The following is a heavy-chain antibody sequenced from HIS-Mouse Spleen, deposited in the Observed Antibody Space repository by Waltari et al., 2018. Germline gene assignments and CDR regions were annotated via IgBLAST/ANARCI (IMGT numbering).Heavy chain of an antibody. CDR2: IYYRGST. CDR1: AGPISSSSYY. V-gene: IGHV4-39*07. CDR3: AGEIPYSSSWYDWYFDL. D-gene: IGHD6-13*01. J-gene: IGHJ2*01. Sequence: QLQLQESGPGLVKPSETLSLTCTVSAGPISSSSYYWGWIRQPPGKGLEWIGSIYYRGSTYYNPSLKSRVTISVDTSKNQFSLKLSSVTAADTAVYYCAGEIPYSSSWYDWYFDLWGRGTLVTVSS.